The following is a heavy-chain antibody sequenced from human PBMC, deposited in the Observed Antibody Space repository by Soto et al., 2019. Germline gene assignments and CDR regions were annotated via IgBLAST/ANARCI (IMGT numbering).Heavy chain of an antibody. CDR1: GFTST. CDR3: PNILVGQWLVPGGY. D-gene: IGHD6-19*01. V-gene: IGHV3-23*01. CDR2: SDFSGRLT. J-gene: IGHJ4*02. Sequence: EVQILESGGALIQPGGSLRLSCAASGFTSTMTWVRQAPGKGLEWVSASDFSGRLTYYADSVKGRFTIFRDTSVNTLFLQMNSLITEATAVYYCPNILVGQWLVPGGYWGPGTRVTVSS.